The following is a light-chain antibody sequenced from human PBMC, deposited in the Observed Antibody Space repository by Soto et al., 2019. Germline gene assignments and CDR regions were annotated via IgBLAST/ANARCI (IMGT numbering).Light chain of an antibody. CDR3: CSYAGSSTYV. CDR2: EGT. V-gene: IGLV2-23*01. Sequence: QSVLTQAASVSGSPGQSITISCTGSSSDVGSYNLVSWYQQYPGKAPKVMIYEGTKRPSGVSNRFSGSKSGNTASLTISGLQAEDEADYYCCSYAGSSTYVFGTGTKVTVL. J-gene: IGLJ1*01. CDR1: SSDVGSYNL.